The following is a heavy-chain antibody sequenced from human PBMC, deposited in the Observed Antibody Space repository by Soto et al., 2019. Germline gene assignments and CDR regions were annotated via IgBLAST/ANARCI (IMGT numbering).Heavy chain of an antibody. J-gene: IGHJ6*02. CDR3: ARDYYGSGSRSYGMDV. D-gene: IGHD3-10*01. CDR2: ISSSSSYI. V-gene: IGHV3-21*01. CDR1: GFTFSSYS. Sequence: EVQLVESGGGLVKPGGSLRLSCAASGFTFSSYSMNWVRQAPGKGLEWVSSISSSSSYIYYADSVKGRFTISRDNAKNSLYLQMNSLRAEDTAVYYYARDYYGSGSRSYGMDVWGQGTTVTVSS.